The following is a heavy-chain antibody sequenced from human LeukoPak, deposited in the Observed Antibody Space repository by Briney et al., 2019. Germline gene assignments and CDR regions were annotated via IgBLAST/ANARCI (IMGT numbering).Heavy chain of an antibody. V-gene: IGHV4-59*08. D-gene: IGHD6-13*01. CDR1: GGSINGHY. Sequence: SSETLSLTCTVSGGSINGHYWSWIRQSPGKGLEWIGYIYYNGNTNYNPSLKSRITISVDTSKNQFSLNPSSVTAADTAVYYCTGLHFAAAEEFDPWGQGTLVTVSS. J-gene: IGHJ5*02. CDR3: TGLHFAAAEEFDP. CDR2: IYYNGNT.